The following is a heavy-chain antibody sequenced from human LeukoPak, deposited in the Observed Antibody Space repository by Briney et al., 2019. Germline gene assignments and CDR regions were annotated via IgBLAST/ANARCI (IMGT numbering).Heavy chain of an antibody. Sequence: SETLSPTCTVSGDSISTDAYYWSWIRQPAGKGLEWIGRFSASGNGNYNPSLKSRVTISVDTSKNQFSLKLSSVTAADTAVYYCARGHDGSYYFDYWGQGTLVTVSS. CDR2: FSASGNG. CDR1: GDSISTDAYY. CDR3: ARGHDGSYYFDY. J-gene: IGHJ4*02. D-gene: IGHD1-26*01. V-gene: IGHV4-61*02.